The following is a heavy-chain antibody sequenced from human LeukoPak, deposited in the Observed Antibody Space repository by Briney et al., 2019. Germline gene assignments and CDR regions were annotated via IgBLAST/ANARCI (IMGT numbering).Heavy chain of an antibody. CDR1: GFTFSSYW. J-gene: IGHJ6*02. Sequence: GGSLRLSCAASGFTFSSYWMSWVRQAPGKGLEWVANIKQDGSEKYYVDPVKGRFTISRDNAKNSLYLQMNSLRAEDTAVYYCARHKDTAMVGARTDYYGMDVWGQGTTVTVSS. D-gene: IGHD5-18*01. V-gene: IGHV3-7*01. CDR2: IKQDGSEK. CDR3: ARHKDTAMVGARTDYYGMDV.